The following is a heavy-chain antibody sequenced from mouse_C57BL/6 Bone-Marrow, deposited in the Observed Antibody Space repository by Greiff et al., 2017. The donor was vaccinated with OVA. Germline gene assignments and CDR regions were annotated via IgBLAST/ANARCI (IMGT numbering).Heavy chain of an antibody. D-gene: IGHD3-2*02. CDR2: IYPGDGDT. CDR1: GYAFSSSW. J-gene: IGHJ3*01. Sequence: LEEPGPELVKPGASVKISCKASGYAFSSSWMNWVKQRPGKGLEWIGRIYPGDGDTNYNGKFKGKATLTADKSSSTAYMQLSSLTSEDSAVYFCAAGSGGPWFAYWGQGTLVTVSA. CDR3: AAGSGGPWFAY. V-gene: IGHV1-82*01.